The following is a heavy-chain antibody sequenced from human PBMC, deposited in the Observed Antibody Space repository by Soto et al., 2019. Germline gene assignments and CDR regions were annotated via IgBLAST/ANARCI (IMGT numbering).Heavy chain of an antibody. CDR1: GASVRDHY. CDR2: IFSVVKT. J-gene: IGHJ6*03. D-gene: IGHD3-16*01. CDR3: ARTIDYGHMEV. V-gene: IGHV4-59*02. Sequence: SETLSLTCTVSGASVRDHYWTWIRQPPGKRLEFIGYIFSVVKTKYNPSLESRVTISVDTCKNQFSLRLTSVAASDTAVYYCARTIDYGHMEVWGKGTTVTVSS.